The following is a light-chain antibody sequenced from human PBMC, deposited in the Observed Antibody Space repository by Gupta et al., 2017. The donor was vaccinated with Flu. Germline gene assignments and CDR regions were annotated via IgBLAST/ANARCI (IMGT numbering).Light chain of an antibody. Sequence: QTGRITCQGDSLIRYYSTVYQQQQGPAPALGIVVNNNRTSGIPDRFSFSSSGKNDSSTITGAQAEDEADYDCYSPASTGNQLWVFGTGTKLTVL. CDR2: VNN. CDR3: YSPASTGNQLWV. CDR1: SLIRYY. J-gene: IGLJ1*01. V-gene: IGLV3-19*01.